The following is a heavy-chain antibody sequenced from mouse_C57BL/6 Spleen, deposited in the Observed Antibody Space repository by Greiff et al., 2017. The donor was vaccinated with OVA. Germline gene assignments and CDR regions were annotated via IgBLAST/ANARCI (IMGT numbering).Heavy chain of an antibody. CDR2: INPNNGGT. CDR1: GYTFTDYN. CDR3: ARSSSGYSAWFAY. V-gene: IGHV1-18*01. D-gene: IGHD3-2*02. J-gene: IGHJ3*01. Sequence: VQLQQSGPELVKPGASVKIPCKASGYTFTDYNMDWVKQSHGKSLEWIGDINPNNGGTIYNQKFKGKATLTLDKSSSTAYMELRSLTSEDTAVYYCARSSSGYSAWFAYWGQGTLVTVSA.